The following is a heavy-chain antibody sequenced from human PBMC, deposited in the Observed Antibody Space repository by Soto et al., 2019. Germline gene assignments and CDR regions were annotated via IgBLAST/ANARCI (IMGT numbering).Heavy chain of an antibody. J-gene: IGHJ3*02. CDR2: INPSGGST. CDR3: ARGTRGSYDSSGYYLYDAFDI. CDR1: GYTFTSYY. Sequence: ASVKVSCKASGYTFTSYYMHWVRQAPGQGLEWMGIINPSGGSTSYAQKFQGRVTMTRDTSTSTVYMELSSLRSEDTAVYYCARGTRGSYDSSGYYLYDAFDIWGQGTMVTVSS. V-gene: IGHV1-46*01. D-gene: IGHD3-22*01.